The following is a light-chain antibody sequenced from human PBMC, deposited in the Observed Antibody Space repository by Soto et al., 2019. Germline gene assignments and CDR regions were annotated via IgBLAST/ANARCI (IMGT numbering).Light chain of an antibody. J-gene: IGKJ4*01. Sequence: EIVMTQSPATLSVSPGERATLSCRASQSVSNNLAWYQQKPGQTPRLLIYGASTRAAAIPARFSGSGSGTEFTLTISSLQSEDFAVYYCQQYNNWPLTVGGGTKVEIK. V-gene: IGKV3-15*01. CDR2: GAS. CDR3: QQYNNWPLT. CDR1: QSVSNN.